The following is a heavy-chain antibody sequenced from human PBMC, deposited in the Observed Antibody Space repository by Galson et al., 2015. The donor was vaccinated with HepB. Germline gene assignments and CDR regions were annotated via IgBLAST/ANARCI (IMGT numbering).Heavy chain of an antibody. D-gene: IGHD2-21*01. CDR3: AYRSDCGGDCYIYYYYYMDV. Sequence: SVKVSCKASGGTFSSYAISWVRQAPEQGLEWMGGIIPIFGTANYAQKFQGRVTITADESTSTAYMELSSLRSEDTAVYYCAYRSDCGGDCYIYYYYYMDVWGKGTTVTVSS. CDR1: GGTFSSYA. V-gene: IGHV1-69*13. CDR2: IIPIFGTA. J-gene: IGHJ6*03.